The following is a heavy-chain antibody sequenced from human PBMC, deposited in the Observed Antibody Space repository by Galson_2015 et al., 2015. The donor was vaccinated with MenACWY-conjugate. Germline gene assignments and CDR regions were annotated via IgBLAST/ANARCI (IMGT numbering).Heavy chain of an antibody. Sequence: LKISCQGSGYSFTTYWIAWVRQMPGKGLEWMGLISPGDSNTRYSPSFQGQVTISADKSISTAYLQWSSLKASDTAMYYCARHPPGGRGMNVWGQGTTVTVSS. J-gene: IGHJ6*02. V-gene: IGHV5-51*01. CDR2: ISPGDSNT. CDR1: GYSFTTYW. D-gene: IGHD1-26*01. CDR3: ARHPPGGRGMNV.